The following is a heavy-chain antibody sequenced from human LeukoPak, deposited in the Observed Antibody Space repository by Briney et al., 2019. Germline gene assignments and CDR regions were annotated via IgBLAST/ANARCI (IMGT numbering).Heavy chain of an antibody. V-gene: IGHV4-39*07. CDR3: ARRQLLWFAAWRKLPYAFDI. CDR1: GGSINSTSYY. J-gene: IGHJ3*02. Sequence: SETLSLTCTVSGGSINSTSYYWGWIRQPPGKGLEWIGSIYYGGSTYYNPSLKSRVTILVDVDTSKNQFSLKLSSVTAADTAVYYCARRQLLWFAAWRKLPYAFDIWGQGTMVTVSS. CDR2: IYYGGST. D-gene: IGHD3-10*01.